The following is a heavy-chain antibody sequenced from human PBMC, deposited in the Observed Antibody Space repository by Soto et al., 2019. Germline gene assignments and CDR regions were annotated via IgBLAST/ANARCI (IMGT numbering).Heavy chain of an antibody. V-gene: IGHV4-61*01. D-gene: IGHD1-7*01. CDR1: GGSVSSGNYY. CDR2: IHYSGDT. CDR3: ARKNLGTVSTDYYFGMDV. Sequence: SETLSLTCTVSGGSVSSGNYYWSWIRQPPGKGLEWIGHIHYSGDTKYNPSLRSRVTISVDTSKNKFSLKVNSVTAADTAVYYCARKNLGTVSTDYYFGMDVWGQGTTVTVSS. J-gene: IGHJ6*02.